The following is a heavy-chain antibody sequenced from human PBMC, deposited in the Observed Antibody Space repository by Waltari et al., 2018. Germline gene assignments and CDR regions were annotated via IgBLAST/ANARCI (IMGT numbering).Heavy chain of an antibody. CDR3: ARDRSPAAHYYHGLDV. CDR2: ITGGGSA. V-gene: IGHV3-66*02. J-gene: IGHJ6*02. Sequence: PLVDSGGGLVHAGGSQTLSCTGTGLNVNSESRTWVRQGPGEGLEWVSSITGGGSAGYADSVRGRFSVLRDISKNTMYLQMSSLRPEDSAVYYCARDRSPAAHYYHGLDVWGQGTTVTVSS. D-gene: IGHD6-25*01. CDR1: GLNVNSES.